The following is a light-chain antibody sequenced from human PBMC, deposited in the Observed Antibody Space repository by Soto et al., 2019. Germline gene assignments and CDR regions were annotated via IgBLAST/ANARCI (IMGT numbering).Light chain of an antibody. CDR1: ISNIATNY. CDR3: AAWDDTVRSYV. V-gene: IGLV1-47*01. CDR2: RDN. Sequence: QAVVTQPPSVSGTPGQRVTISCSGGISNIATNYVHWFQQLPGTAPKVLSNRDNQRPSGVPDRFSGSKSGTSASLAISGIRSEDEAEYYCAAWDDTVRSYVFGTGTKLTVL. J-gene: IGLJ1*01.